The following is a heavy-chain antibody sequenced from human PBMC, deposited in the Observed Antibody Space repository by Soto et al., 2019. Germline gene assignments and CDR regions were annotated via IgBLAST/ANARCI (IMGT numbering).Heavy chain of an antibody. CDR1: GFTFIGYA. D-gene: IGHD2-15*01. Sequence: GGSLRLSCAASGFTFIGYAMSWVRQAPGKGLEWVSAISGSGGTTYYTDSVKGRFTISRDNSKNTLYLQMNSLRAEDTALYYCAKDRVRSGGNCYYAFDYWGQGTLVTVSS. J-gene: IGHJ4*02. V-gene: IGHV3-23*01. CDR2: ISGSGGTT. CDR3: AKDRVRSGGNCYYAFDY.